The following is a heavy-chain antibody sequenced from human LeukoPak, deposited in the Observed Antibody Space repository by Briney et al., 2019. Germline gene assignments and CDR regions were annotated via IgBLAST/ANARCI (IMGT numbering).Heavy chain of an antibody. CDR1: GGSFSGYY. D-gene: IGHD6-13*01. Sequence: SETLSLTCAVYGGSFSGYYWSWIRQPPGKGLEWIGEINHSGSTNYSPSLKSRVTISVDTSKNQFSLKLSSVTAADTAVYYCARVFGSSFKLDYWGQGTLVTVSS. CDR3: ARVFGSSFKLDY. V-gene: IGHV4-34*01. CDR2: INHSGST. J-gene: IGHJ4*02.